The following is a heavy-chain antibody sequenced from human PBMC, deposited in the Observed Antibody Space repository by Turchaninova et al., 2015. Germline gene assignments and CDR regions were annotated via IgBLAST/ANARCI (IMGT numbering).Heavy chain of an antibody. CDR3: AKDTGVAAGNFDY. V-gene: IGHV3-30*18. J-gene: IGHJ4*02. Sequence: QVQLVESGGGVVQPGRSLSLSCAASGFTFTKYGMHWVRQAPGKGLEWLTFISYDETNKYYADSVKGRFTISRDNSKSTLFLQMNSLRAEDTAVYYCAKDTGVAAGNFDYWGQGALVTVSS. CDR2: ISYDETNK. CDR1: GFTFTKYG. D-gene: IGHD6-13*01.